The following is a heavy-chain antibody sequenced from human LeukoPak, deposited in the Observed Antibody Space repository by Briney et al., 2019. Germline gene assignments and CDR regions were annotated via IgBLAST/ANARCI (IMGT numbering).Heavy chain of an antibody. J-gene: IGHJ4*02. CDR2: INGDGSIE. Sequence: GGSLRLSCAASGFTFSSYWMTWVRQAPGKGLEWVSNINGDGSIENYVHSVRGRFSIFRDNAKDALYLQMNSLRVDDTAIYYCARDPILGDTGGGDYWGQATLVTVSS. CDR3: ARDPILGDTGGGDY. CDR1: GFTFSSYW. V-gene: IGHV3-7*01. D-gene: IGHD1-26*01.